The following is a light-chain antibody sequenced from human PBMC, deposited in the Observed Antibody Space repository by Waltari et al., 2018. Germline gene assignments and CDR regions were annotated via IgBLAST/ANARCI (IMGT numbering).Light chain of an antibody. CDR2: WAS. CDR1: PTVLYNSNNRNH. J-gene: IGKJ2*01. Sequence: DFVMTQSPASLALSLGERATIHCKTSPTVLYNSNNRNHLTWYQQKPGPPPKLLFYWASTRESGVPDRLRASGSGTDFTLTISRLQPEDVAIYYCQQYYSSPYTFGQGTRLEIK. CDR3: QQYYSSPYT. V-gene: IGKV4-1*01.